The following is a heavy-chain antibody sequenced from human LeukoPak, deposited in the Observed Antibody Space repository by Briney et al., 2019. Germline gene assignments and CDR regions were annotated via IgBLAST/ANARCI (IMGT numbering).Heavy chain of an antibody. CDR2: IYYSGST. CDR1: GGSISSYY. CDR3: ARGVTMVRGVIDYYMDV. Sequence: SETLSLTCTVSGGSISSYYWSWIRQAPGQGMEWIGYIYYSGSTNYNPSLKSRVTISVDTSKNQFSLKLSSVTAADTAVYYCARGVTMVRGVIDYYMDVWGKGTTVTVSS. D-gene: IGHD3-10*01. V-gene: IGHV4-59*01. J-gene: IGHJ6*03.